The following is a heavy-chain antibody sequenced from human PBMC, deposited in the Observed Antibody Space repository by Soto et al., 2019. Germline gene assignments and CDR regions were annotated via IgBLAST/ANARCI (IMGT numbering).Heavy chain of an antibody. CDR2: ISSSGSTI. V-gene: IGHV3-11*01. J-gene: IGHJ4*02. Sequence: GGSLRLSCAASVFTFSDYYMSWIRQAPGKGLEWVSYISSSGSTIYYADSVKGRFTISRDNAKNSLYLQMNSLRAEDTAVYYWARGAYYGDYVNFDYWGQGTLVTVSS. CDR1: VFTFSDYY. D-gene: IGHD4-17*01. CDR3: ARGAYYGDYVNFDY.